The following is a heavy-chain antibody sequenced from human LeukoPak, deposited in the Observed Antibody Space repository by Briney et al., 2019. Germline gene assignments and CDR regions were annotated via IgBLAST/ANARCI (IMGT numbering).Heavy chain of an antibody. V-gene: IGHV3-74*01. CDR3: ARVGGPEGVWGSYRYTGDAFDI. J-gene: IGHJ3*02. CDR1: GFTFSSYW. Sequence: GGSLRLSCVVSGFTFSSYWMHWVRQAPGKGLVWVSRINSDGSSTSYADSVKGRFTISRDNAKNTLYLQMNSLRAEDTAVYYCARVGGPEGVWGSYRYTGDAFDIWGQGTMVTVSS. D-gene: IGHD3-16*02. CDR2: INSDGSST.